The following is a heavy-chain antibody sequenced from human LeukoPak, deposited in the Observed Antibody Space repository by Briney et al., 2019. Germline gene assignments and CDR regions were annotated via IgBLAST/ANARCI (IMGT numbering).Heavy chain of an antibody. J-gene: IGHJ4*02. CDR1: GFTLSNYA. Sequence: PGRSLRLSCAASGFTLSNYAMHWVRQAPGKGLEWVAVIWYDGTNKYYADSVKGRFTISRDNSKNTLYLQMNSLRAEDTAVYYCAREAAVAGKGGFDYWGQGTLVTVSS. CDR3: AREAAVAGKGGFDY. CDR2: IWYDGTNK. D-gene: IGHD6-19*01. V-gene: IGHV3-33*01.